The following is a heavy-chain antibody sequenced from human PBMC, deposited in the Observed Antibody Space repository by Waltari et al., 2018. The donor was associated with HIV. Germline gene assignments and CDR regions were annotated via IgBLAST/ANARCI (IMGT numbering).Heavy chain of an antibody. J-gene: IGHJ6*02. CDR3: ARDRIAVTGSYYYGMDV. V-gene: IGHV1-2*02. CDR1: GYPFTGYY. Sequence: QVQLVQTGAEVKKPGASVKVSCKAYGYPFTGYYMHWVRQAPGQGLEWMGWINPKSDGTNYAQKFQGRVTMTRDTSTSTAYMELSRLRSDDTALYYCARDRIAVTGSYYYGMDVWGQGTTVTVSS. CDR2: INPKSDGT. D-gene: IGHD6-19*01.